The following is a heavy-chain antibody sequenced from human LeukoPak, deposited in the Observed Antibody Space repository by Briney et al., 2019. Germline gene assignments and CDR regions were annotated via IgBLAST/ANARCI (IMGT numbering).Heavy chain of an antibody. CDR2: ISSSSSYI. Sequence: PVGSLSLSCAASGFTFSSYSMNWVRQAPGKGLEWVSSISSSSSYIYYPDSVKGRSTISKDNAKNSLYLQMNMLTAEDTAGYYCAREIAVAGTLFDYWGQGTLVTVSS. CDR3: AREIAVAGTLFDY. V-gene: IGHV3-21*01. CDR1: GFTFSSYS. D-gene: IGHD6-19*01. J-gene: IGHJ4*02.